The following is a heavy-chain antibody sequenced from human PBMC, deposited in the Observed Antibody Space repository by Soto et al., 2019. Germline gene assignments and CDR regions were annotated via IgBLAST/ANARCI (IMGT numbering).Heavy chain of an antibody. D-gene: IGHD2-15*01. V-gene: IGHV1-18*01. J-gene: IGHJ6*04. CDR3: APDGKWADGYYGMDV. CDR1: GSAFSIYW. Sequence: DSAEVSCMVSGSAFSIYWTSFVRQAAGKRLVSTGWIRASTGNTNYAQKLQGRVNMTTDPSKSKAYMELRSLGSDDTDGYYCAPDGKWADGYYGMDVWDKGTTVTASS. CDR2: IRASTGNT.